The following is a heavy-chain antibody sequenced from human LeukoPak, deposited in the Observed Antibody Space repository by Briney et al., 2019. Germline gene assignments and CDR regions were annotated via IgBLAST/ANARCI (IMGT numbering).Heavy chain of an antibody. D-gene: IGHD3-16*01. J-gene: IGHJ4*02. CDR2: ISTDGSGA. CDR3: ARVNVCPRCHFDY. Sequence: GGSLRLSCAASGFTFSSYWMHWVRQAPGKGLVWVSRISTDGSGAIYADSVKGRFTISRDNAKNTLYLQMDSLRAEDTAVYYCARVNVCPRCHFDYWGQGTLVTVSS. V-gene: IGHV3-74*01. CDR1: GFTFSSYW.